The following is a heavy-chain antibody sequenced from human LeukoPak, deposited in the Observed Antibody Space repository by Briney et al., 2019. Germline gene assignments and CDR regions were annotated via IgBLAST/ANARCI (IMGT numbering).Heavy chain of an antibody. V-gene: IGHV3-21*01. Sequence: GGSLRLSCAASGFTFSSYSMNWVRQAPGKGLEWVSSISSSSSYIYYADSVKGRFTISRDNSKTTLYLQMNSLSDEDTAVYFCAKAIRGYCSNGICSRVNHFYGMDVWGRGTTVTVSS. CDR3: AKAIRGYCSNGICSRVNHFYGMDV. CDR1: GFTFSSYS. D-gene: IGHD2-8*01. J-gene: IGHJ6*02. CDR2: ISSSSSYI.